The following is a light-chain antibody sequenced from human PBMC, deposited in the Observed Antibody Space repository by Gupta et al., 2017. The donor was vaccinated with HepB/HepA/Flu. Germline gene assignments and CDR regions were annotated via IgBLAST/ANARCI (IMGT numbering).Light chain of an antibody. CDR2: DVS. CDR3: CSYAGSYTFEV. CDR1: SSDVGGYNY. J-gene: IGLJ2*01. Sequence: QSALTQPRSVSGSPGQSVTISCTGTSSDVGGYNYVSWYQQHPGKAPKLMIYDVSKRPSGVPDRFSGSKSGNTASVTISGLQAEEEADYYCCSYAGSYTFEVFGGGTKLTVL. V-gene: IGLV2-11*01.